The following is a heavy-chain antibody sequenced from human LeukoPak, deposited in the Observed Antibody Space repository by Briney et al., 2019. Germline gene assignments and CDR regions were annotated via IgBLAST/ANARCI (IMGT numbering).Heavy chain of an antibody. J-gene: IGHJ4*02. D-gene: IGHD3-22*01. V-gene: IGHV3-66*01. CDR3: ARDLYRIVVVPHYFDY. CDR1: GFTFSNSD. Sequence: PGGSLRLSCAASGFTFSNSDMNWVHQAPGKGLEWVSVIYSGGSTYHADAVKGRFTISRDNAKKSLYLQMNSLRAEDTAVYYCARDLYRIVVVPHYFDYWGQGTLVTVSS. CDR2: IYSGGST.